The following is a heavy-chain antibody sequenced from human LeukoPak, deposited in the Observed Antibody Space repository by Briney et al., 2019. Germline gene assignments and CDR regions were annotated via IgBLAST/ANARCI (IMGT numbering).Heavy chain of an antibody. J-gene: IGHJ4*02. CDR1: GFTFSSYG. CDR2: SGSI. CDR3: AKGGSGSYNFDY. V-gene: IGHV3-9*01. D-gene: IGHD3-10*01. Sequence: GGSLRLSCAASGFTFSSYGMHWVRQAPGKGLEWVSGSGSIGYADSVKGRITISRDNAKNSLYLQMNSLRAEDTALYYCAKGGSGSYNFDYWGQGTLVTVSS.